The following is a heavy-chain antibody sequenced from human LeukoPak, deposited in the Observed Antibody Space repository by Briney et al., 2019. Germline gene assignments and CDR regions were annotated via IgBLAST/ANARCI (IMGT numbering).Heavy chain of an antibody. V-gene: IGHV3-23*01. D-gene: IGHD3-10*01. CDR3: AKDSAL. Sequence: RSGGSLRLSCAASGFTFSIYWMSWVRQAPGKGLEWVASISGSGGTTYYADSVKGRFTISRDNSKNTLYLHMYSLRAEDTALYYCAKDSALWGQGTLVTVSS. CDR1: GFTFSIYW. CDR2: ISGSGGTT. J-gene: IGHJ4*02.